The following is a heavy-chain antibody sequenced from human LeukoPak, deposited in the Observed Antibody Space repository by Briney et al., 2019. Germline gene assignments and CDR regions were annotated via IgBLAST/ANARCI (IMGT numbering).Heavy chain of an antibody. Sequence: GGSLRLSCAASGFIFSEYYMGWIRQAPGKGLEWVSYISNSGGTTYYADSVKGRFTISRDNSKNTLYLQMNSLRAEDTAVYYCAKDHGSSGYYSGPSDYWGQGTLVTVSS. CDR2: ISNSGGTT. J-gene: IGHJ4*02. CDR3: AKDHGSSGYYSGPSDY. D-gene: IGHD3-22*01. V-gene: IGHV3-11*01. CDR1: GFIFSEYY.